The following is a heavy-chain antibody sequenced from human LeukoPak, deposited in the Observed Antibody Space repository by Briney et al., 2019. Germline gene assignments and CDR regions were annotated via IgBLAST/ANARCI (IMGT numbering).Heavy chain of an antibody. CDR1: GFTFSSYS. D-gene: IGHD1-26*01. CDR3: AKEGQWELGFDY. V-gene: IGHV3-21*04. CDR2: ISSSSSYI. Sequence: GGSLRLSCAASGFTFSSYSMNWVRQAPGKGLEWVSSISSSSSYIYYADSVKGRFTISRDNSKNTLYLQMNSLRAEDTAVYYCAKEGQWELGFDYWGQGTLVTVSS. J-gene: IGHJ4*02.